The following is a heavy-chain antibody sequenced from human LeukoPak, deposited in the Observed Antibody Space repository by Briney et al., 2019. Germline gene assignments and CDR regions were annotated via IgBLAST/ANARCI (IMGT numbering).Heavy chain of an antibody. Sequence: VASVKVSCKASGYTFTNYGISWVRQAPGQGLEWMGWISAYNGNTNYAQKFQGRVTMTTDTSASTAYMELSSLRSEDTAVYYCARGAPIRVAVAATFDPWGQGTLVTVPS. J-gene: IGHJ5*02. V-gene: IGHV1-18*01. CDR1: GYTFTNYG. CDR3: ARGAPIRVAVAATFDP. CDR2: ISAYNGNT. D-gene: IGHD6-19*01.